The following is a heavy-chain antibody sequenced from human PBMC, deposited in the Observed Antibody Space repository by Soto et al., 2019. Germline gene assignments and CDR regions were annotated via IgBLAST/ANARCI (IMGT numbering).Heavy chain of an antibody. V-gene: IGHV3-21*01. CDR2: ISSTSSHI. J-gene: IGHJ3*01. CDR1: EFSFSTYN. CDR3: ARDNFYSNDIRGGPLKVFDF. D-gene: IGHD3-22*01. Sequence: GGSLRLSCVASEFSFSTYNMNRVRQAPGKGLEWVSFISSTSSHIHYADSVKGRFTISRDNTKNSLYLQMNSLRAEDTAVYYCARDNFYSNDIRGGPLKVFDFWGKGTMVPVSS.